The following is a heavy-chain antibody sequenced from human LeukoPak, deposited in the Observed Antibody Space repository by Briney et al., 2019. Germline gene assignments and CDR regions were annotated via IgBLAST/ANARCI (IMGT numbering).Heavy chain of an antibody. V-gene: IGHV3-21*01. CDR1: GFPFRSYT. Sequence: GGSLRLSCAASGFPFRSYTMNWFRPAQGKGLEWVSSISSGGSCIYYADSVKGRFTISRDNAKNSLYLQMNSLRAEDTAVYYCATTSEDYWGQGTLVTVSS. CDR2: ISSGGSCI. CDR3: ATTSEDY. J-gene: IGHJ4*02.